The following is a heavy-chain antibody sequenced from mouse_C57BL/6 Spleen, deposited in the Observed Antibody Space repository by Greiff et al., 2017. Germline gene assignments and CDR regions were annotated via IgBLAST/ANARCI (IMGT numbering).Heavy chain of an antibody. J-gene: IGHJ4*01. V-gene: IGHV5-17*01. CDR2: ISSGSSTI. D-gene: IGHD1-1*01. CDR3: AREDYYGSSYGAMDY. Sequence: VQLKESGGGLVKPGGSLKLSCAASGFTFSDYGMHWVRQAPEKGLEWVAYISSGSSTIYYADTVKGRFTISRDNAKNTLFLQMTSLRSEDTAMYYCAREDYYGSSYGAMDYWGQGTSVTVSS. CDR1: GFTFSDYG.